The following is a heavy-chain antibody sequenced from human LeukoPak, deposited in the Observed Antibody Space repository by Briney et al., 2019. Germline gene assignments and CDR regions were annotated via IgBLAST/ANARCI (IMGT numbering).Heavy chain of an antibody. CDR1: GGSISSNSDY. J-gene: IGHJ6*03. CDR2: IYYSGTT. CDR3: ARRSSSPYYYYYYYMDV. V-gene: IGHV4-39*01. Sequence: SETLSLTCTVSGGSISSNSDYWGWIRQPPGKGLEWIGSIYYSGTTYYNPSLKSRVTISVDTSRNQFSLNLSSMTAADTAVYYCARRSSSPYYYYYYYMDVWGKGTTVTISS. D-gene: IGHD6-6*01.